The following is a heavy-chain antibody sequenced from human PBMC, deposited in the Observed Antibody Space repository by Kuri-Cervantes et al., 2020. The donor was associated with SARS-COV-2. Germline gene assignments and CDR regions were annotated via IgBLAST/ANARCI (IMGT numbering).Heavy chain of an antibody. V-gene: IGHV3-30*02. CDR2: IWYGGSNK. D-gene: IGHD2-15*01. J-gene: IGHJ4*02. CDR1: GFTFSSYG. CDR3: AKDFYSPRGGWYYFDY. Sequence: GESLKISCAASGFTFSSYGMHWVRQAPGKGLVWVAVIWYGGSNKYYADSVKGRFTISRDNSKNTLYLQMNSLRAEDTAVYYCAKDFYSPRGGWYYFDYWGQGTLVTVSS.